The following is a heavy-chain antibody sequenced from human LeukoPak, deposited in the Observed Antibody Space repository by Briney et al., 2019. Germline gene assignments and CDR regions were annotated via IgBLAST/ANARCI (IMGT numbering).Heavy chain of an antibody. J-gene: IGHJ3*02. CDR1: GYTFTGNY. D-gene: IGHD5-24*01. CDR3: ARDLGGSNTKDAFDM. Sequence: ASVTVSCKASGYTFTGNYIHWVRQAPGQGLEWMGWINPKSGGTRSAQNFQGRVTMTRDTSISTACMDLSTLKSDDTAVYYCARDLGGSNTKDAFDMWGQGTMVTVSS. CDR2: INPKSGGT. V-gene: IGHV1-2*02.